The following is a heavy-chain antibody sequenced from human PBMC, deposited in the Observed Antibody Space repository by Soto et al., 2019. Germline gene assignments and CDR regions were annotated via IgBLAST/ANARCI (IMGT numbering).Heavy chain of an antibody. J-gene: IGHJ5*02. CDR2: ISAYNGNT. CDR3: ARDGPYSPRNWFDP. Sequence: GASVKVSCKASGYTFTSYGSSWVRQAPGQGLEWMGWISAYNGNTNYAQKLQGRVTMTTDTSTSTAYMELRSLRSDDTAVYYCARDGPYSPRNWFDPWGQGTLVTVSS. V-gene: IGHV1-18*04. CDR1: GYTFTSYG. D-gene: IGHD4-4*01.